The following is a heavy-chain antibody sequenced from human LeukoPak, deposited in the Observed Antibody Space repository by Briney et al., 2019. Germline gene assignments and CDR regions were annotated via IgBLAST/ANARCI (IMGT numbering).Heavy chain of an antibody. V-gene: IGHV4-59*01. J-gene: IGHJ4*02. CDR2: IYYSGST. Sequence: PSETLSLTCTVSGGSISSYYWSWIRQPPGKGLEWIGYIYYSGSTNYNPSLKSRVTISVDTSKNQFSLKLSSVTAADTAVYYCARDSGSGRTFDYWGQGTRVTVSS. D-gene: IGHD3-10*01. CDR3: ARDSGSGRTFDY. CDR1: GGSISSYY.